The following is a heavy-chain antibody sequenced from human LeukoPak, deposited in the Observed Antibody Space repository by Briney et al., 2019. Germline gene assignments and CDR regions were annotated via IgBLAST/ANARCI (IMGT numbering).Heavy chain of an antibody. CDR2: IYHSGTT. CDR3: ARHKRRGTYYYDSSGYYYEDWFDP. V-gene: IGHV4-4*02. CDR1: GGFITSNYW. J-gene: IGHJ5*02. Sequence: SGTLSLTCAVSGGFITSNYWWSWVRQSPGKGLEWIGEIYHSGTTNYNPSLKSRVTISVDTSKNQFSLKLSSVTAADTAVYYCARHKRRGTYYYDSSGYYYEDWFDPWGQGTLVTVSS. D-gene: IGHD3-22*01.